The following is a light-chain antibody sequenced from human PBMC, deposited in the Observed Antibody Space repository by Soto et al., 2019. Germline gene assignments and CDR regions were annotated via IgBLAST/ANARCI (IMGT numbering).Light chain of an antibody. CDR1: QSIGNY. CDR3: LQRAAWPWT. J-gene: IGKJ1*01. V-gene: IGKV3-11*01. CDR2: AVF. Sequence: EIVLTQAPATLSLSPGERATLSCRASQSIGNYIAWYHQKPGQAPRLLVYAVFNRATGIPARFSGSGSGKDFTLTISSLEPEDFAVYYCLQRAAWPWTFGQGTEVEVK.